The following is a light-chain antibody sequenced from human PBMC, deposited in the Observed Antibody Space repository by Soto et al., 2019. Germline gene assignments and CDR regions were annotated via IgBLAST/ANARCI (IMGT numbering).Light chain of an antibody. CDR1: QSVKTF. J-gene: IGKJ5*01. CDR3: QQRSNWPPIT. CDR2: DAS. Sequence: EIVLTQSPSTLSLSPVEGPTLSCRASQSVKTFLVWYQQKPGQAPRLLIYDASHRATGIPARFSGSGFGTDFTLTISSLEPEDAAVYYCQQRSNWPPITFGQGTRLEIK. V-gene: IGKV3-11*01.